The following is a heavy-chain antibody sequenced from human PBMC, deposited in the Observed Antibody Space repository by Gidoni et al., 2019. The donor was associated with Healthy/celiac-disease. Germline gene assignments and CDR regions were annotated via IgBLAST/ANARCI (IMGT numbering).Heavy chain of an antibody. CDR2: IYYSGST. CDR1: GGSISSSSYY. D-gene: IGHD1-1*01. V-gene: IGHV4-39*01. J-gene: IGHJ6*02. Sequence: QLQLQESGPGLVQPSETLSLTCTVSGGSISSSSYYWGWIRQPPGKGLEWIGSIYYSGSTYYNPSLKSRVTISVDTSKNQFSLKLSSVTAADTAVYYCATHTRGLEIHQPIHYYGMDVWGQGTTVTVSS. CDR3: ATHTRGLEIHQPIHYYGMDV.